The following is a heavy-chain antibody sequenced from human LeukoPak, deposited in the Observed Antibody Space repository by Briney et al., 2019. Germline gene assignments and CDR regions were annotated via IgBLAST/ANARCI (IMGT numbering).Heavy chain of an antibody. CDR3: ARDLRVLGSFDY. V-gene: IGHV4-39*07. Sequence: SETLSLTCTVSGGSISSYYWGWIRQPPGKGLEWIGSIYYSGSTYYNPSLKSRVTISVDTSKNQFSLKLSSVTAADTAVYYCARDLRVLGSFDYWGQGTLVTVSS. D-gene: IGHD3-10*01. CDR2: IYYSGST. CDR1: GGSISSYY. J-gene: IGHJ4*02.